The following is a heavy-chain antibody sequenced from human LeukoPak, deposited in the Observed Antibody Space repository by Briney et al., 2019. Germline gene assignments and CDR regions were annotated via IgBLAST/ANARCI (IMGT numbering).Heavy chain of an antibody. V-gene: IGHV3-66*01. CDR2: IYSGGST. J-gene: IGHJ4*02. D-gene: IGHD6-13*01. CDR1: GFTVSSNY. CDR3: ARGLGMGYFDY. Sequence: GGSLRLSCVASGFTVSSNYMSWVRQAPGKGLEWVSVIYSGGSTYYADSVKGRFTISRDNSKNTLYLQMNSLRAEDTAVYYCARGLGMGYFDYWGQGTLVTVSS.